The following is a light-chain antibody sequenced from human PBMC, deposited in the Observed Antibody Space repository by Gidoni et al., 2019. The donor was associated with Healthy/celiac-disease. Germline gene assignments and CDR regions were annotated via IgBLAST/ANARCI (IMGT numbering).Light chain of an antibody. CDR1: QSISSY. Sequence: DIQMTQSPSSLSASVGDRVTITCRASQSISSYLNWYQQKPGKAPKLLIYAASSLQSGVPSRFSGRGSGKDFTPNISSLQPEDFATYYCQQSYSTPPLTFGGGTKVEIK. V-gene: IGKV1-39*01. CDR2: AAS. CDR3: QQSYSTPPLT. J-gene: IGKJ4*01.